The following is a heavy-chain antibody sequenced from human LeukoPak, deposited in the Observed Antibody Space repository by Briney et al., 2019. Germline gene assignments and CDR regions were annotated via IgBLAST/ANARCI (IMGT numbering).Heavy chain of an antibody. V-gene: IGHV3-11*06. Sequence: GGSLRLSCAASGFTFSDYYMSWIRQAPGKGLEWLSYINPTSGYTPYADSVRGRFTISRDNAKNSLYLQMNSLRAEDTAVYYCARDKNGSGRLGAFDIWGQGTMVTVSS. D-gene: IGHD3-10*01. CDR3: ARDKNGSGRLGAFDI. CDR2: INPTSGYT. J-gene: IGHJ3*02. CDR1: GFTFSDYY.